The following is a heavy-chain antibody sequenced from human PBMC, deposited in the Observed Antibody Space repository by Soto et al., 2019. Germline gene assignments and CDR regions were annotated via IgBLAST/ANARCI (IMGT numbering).Heavy chain of an antibody. CDR2: IIPIFGSA. CDR1: GGTFSNYA. J-gene: IGHJ5*02. V-gene: IGHV1-69*15. Sequence: QVQLVQSGAEVKKPGSSVKVSCKASGGTFSNYAITWVRQAPGQGLEWLGRIIPIFGSANYAQKFQGRVTITADESTTTAYMELGRLRSDDTAVYYCAKDGGVDGYFGNWFDPWGQGTLVTVSS. CDR3: AKDGGVDGYFGNWFDP. D-gene: IGHD2-8*02.